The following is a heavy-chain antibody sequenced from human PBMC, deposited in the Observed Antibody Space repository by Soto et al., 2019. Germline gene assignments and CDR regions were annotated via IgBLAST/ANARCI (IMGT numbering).Heavy chain of an antibody. D-gene: IGHD4-17*01. V-gene: IGHV1-18*01. Sequence: ASVKVSCKASGYTFTSYDISWVRQAPGQGLEWMGWFSAYNGNTNYAQKLQGRVTMTRDTSTRTAYMELRNLRSDDTAVYHCARVLTRYGGLEYWAQGTMLTLSS. CDR1: GYTFTSYD. CDR3: ARVLTRYGGLEY. J-gene: IGHJ4*02. CDR2: FSAYNGNT.